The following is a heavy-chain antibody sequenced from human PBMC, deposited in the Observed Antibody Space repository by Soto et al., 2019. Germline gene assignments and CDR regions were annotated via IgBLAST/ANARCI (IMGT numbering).Heavy chain of an antibody. J-gene: IGHJ3*02. Sequence: ASVKVSCKASGYTFTSYGISWVRQAPGQGLEWMGWISAYNGNTNYAQKLQGRVTMTTDTSTSTAYMELRSLRSDDTAVYYCASDIGYCSSTSCYNAFDIWGQGTMVTVSS. CDR1: GYTFTSYG. D-gene: IGHD2-2*02. V-gene: IGHV1-18*01. CDR3: ASDIGYCSSTSCYNAFDI. CDR2: ISAYNGNT.